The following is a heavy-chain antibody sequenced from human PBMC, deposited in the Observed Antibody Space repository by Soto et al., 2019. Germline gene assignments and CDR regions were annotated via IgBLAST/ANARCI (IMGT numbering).Heavy chain of an antibody. Sequence: PSETLSLTCAVYGGSFSGYYWSWIRLPPGKGLEWTGEINHSGSTNYNPSLKSRVTISVDTSKNQFSLKLSSVTAADTAVYYCARATKIPENYYGSGKKKYYYYMDVWGKGTTVTVSS. V-gene: IGHV4-34*01. CDR1: GGSFSGYY. J-gene: IGHJ6*03. D-gene: IGHD3-10*01. CDR2: INHSGST. CDR3: ARATKIPENYYGSGKKKYYYYMDV.